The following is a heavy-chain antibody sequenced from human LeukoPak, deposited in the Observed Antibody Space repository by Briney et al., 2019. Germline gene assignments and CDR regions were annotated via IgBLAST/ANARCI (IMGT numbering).Heavy chain of an antibody. J-gene: IGHJ5*02. CDR3: ARVPRFGSWFDP. V-gene: IGHV4-38-2*02. CDR1: GYSISNDYY. CDR2: IYHSGST. Sequence: SETLSLTCTVSGYSISNDYYWGWIRQPPGKGLEWIGSIYHSGSTYYNPSLKSRVTISVDTSKNQFSLKLSSVTAADTAVYYCARVPRFGSWFDPWGQGTLVTVSS. D-gene: IGHD3-10*01.